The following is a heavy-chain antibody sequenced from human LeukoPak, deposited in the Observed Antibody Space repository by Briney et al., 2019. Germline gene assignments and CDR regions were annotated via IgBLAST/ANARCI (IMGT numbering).Heavy chain of an antibody. V-gene: IGHV4-30-4*08. J-gene: IGHJ3*02. CDR1: GGSISSGDHY. CDR3: ARVPYQPLRTFDI. D-gene: IGHD2-2*01. Sequence: SETLSLTCTVSGGSISSGDHYWSWIRQPPGKGLEWIGYIFDSEITYYNPSLKSRVAISIDTSKNQFSLKLKFVTAEDTAVYYCARVPYQPLRTFDIWGQGTMVTVSS. CDR2: IFDSEIT.